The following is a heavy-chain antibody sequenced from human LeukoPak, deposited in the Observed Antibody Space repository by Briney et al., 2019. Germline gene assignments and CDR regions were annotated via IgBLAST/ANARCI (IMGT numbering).Heavy chain of an antibody. D-gene: IGHD3-22*01. CDR1: GGSISSYY. J-gene: IGHJ5*02. V-gene: IGHV4-59*01. Sequence: SETLSLTCTVSGGSISSYYWSWIRQPPGKGLEWIGYIYYSGSTNYNPSLKSRVTISVDTSKNRFSLKLSSATAADTAVYYCARENYYDSSGYPHWFDPWGQGTLVTVSS. CDR2: IYYSGST. CDR3: ARENYYDSSGYPHWFDP.